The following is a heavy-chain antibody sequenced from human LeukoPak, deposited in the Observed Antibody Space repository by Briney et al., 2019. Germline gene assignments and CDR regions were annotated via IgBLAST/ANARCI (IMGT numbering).Heavy chain of an antibody. Sequence: PGGSLRLSCAASGFTFSSYEMNWVRQAPGKGLEWVSYISSSGSTIYYADSVKGRFTISRDNSKNTLYLQMNSLRAEDAAVYYCAKTGNPPTGDYWGQGTLVTVSS. CDR2: ISSSGSTI. V-gene: IGHV3-48*03. J-gene: IGHJ4*02. CDR3: AKTGNPPTGDY. CDR1: GFTFSSYE. D-gene: IGHD1-1*01.